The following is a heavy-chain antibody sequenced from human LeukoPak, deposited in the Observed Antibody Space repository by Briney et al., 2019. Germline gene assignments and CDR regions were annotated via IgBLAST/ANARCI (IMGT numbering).Heavy chain of an antibody. CDR3: ARHLFVAGFDY. CDR1: GYSISSGYY. Sequence: SETLSLTCAVSGYSISSGYYWGWIRQPPGKGLEWIGSIYHSGSTYYNPSLKSRVTISVDTSKNQFSLKLSSVTAADTAVYYCARHLFVAGFDYWGQGTLVTVSS. CDR2: IYHSGST. V-gene: IGHV4-38-2*01. J-gene: IGHJ4*02. D-gene: IGHD6-19*01.